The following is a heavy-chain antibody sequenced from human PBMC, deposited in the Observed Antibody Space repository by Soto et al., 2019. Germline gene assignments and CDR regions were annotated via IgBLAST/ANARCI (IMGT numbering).Heavy chain of an antibody. V-gene: IGHV3-21*01. Sequence: EVQLVESGGGLVKPGGSLRLSCAASEFTFNTYDMNWVRQAPGKGLEWVSSITTSSAYIYYADSLKGRITISRDNAKNSLFLQMNSLRAEDTAVYYCVRSGTARLLRHSWFDTWGQGTLVTVSS. D-gene: IGHD2-21*01. CDR2: ITTSSAYI. CDR3: VRSGTARLLRHSWFDT. CDR1: EFTFNTYD. J-gene: IGHJ5*02.